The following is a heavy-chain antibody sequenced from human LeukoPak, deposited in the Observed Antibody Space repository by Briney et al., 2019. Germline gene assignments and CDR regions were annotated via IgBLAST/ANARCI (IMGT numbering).Heavy chain of an antibody. V-gene: IGHV4-59*01. CDR2: IYYSGST. CDR1: GVSISSYY. J-gene: IGHJ6*03. CDR3: ASGSIYYYYYYMDV. D-gene: IGHD3-10*01. Sequence: SETLSLTCTVSGVSISSYYWSWIRQPPGKGLEWLGYIYYSGSTNYNPSLKSRVTISVDTSKNQFSLRLSSVTAADTAVYYCASGSIYYYYYYMDVGGKGTTVTIS.